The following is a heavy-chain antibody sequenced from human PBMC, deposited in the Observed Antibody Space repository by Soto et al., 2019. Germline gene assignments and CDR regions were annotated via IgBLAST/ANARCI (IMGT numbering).Heavy chain of an antibody. J-gene: IGHJ4*02. CDR1: GGSIIGYY. CDR2: IYNGGTT. D-gene: IGHD6-19*01. CDR3: VQTAGWPGFDF. V-gene: IGHV4-59*01. Sequence: SETLSLTCTVSGGSIIGYYYSWVRQYPGKGLEWIGNIYNGGTTNYNPSLKSRVAIFVDTSKNQLSVNLTSMTAADTAIYYCVQTAGWPGFDFWGQGILVTVSS.